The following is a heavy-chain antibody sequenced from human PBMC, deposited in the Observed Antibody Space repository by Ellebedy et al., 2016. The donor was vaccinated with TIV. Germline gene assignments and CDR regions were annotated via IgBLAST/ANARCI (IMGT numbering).Heavy chain of an antibody. J-gene: IGHJ4*02. CDR3: ARNRGYNYGYSDY. V-gene: IGHV3-48*04. CDR1: GFTFSSYS. D-gene: IGHD5-18*01. CDR2: ISSRSTTI. Sequence: PGGSLRLSCAASGFTFSSYSMNWVRQAPGKGLEWVSYISSRSTTIDYADSVKGRFTISRDDAKNSLSLHMKRLRAEDTAVYYCARNRGYNYGYSDYWGQGTLVTVSS.